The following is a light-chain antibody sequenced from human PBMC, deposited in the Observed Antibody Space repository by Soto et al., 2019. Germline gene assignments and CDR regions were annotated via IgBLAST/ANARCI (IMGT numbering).Light chain of an antibody. J-gene: IGLJ1*01. CDR1: SSNIGAGYD. Sequence: QSVLAQPPSVSGAPWQRVTISCTGSSSNIGAGYDVHWYQQLPGTAPKLLLYGNSNRPSGIPDRFSGSKSGTSASLAITGLQAEDEADYYCQSYDSSLSGYVFGTGTKVTVL. CDR2: GNS. V-gene: IGLV1-40*01. CDR3: QSYDSSLSGYV.